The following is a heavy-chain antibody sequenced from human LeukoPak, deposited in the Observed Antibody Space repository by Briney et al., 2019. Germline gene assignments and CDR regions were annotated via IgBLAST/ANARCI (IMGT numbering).Heavy chain of an antibody. CDR3: ARSRRYSSNYPY. J-gene: IGHJ4*02. D-gene: IGHD4-11*01. V-gene: IGHV1-8*01. Sequence: GASVKVSCKASGYTFTSYDINWVRQATGQGLEWMGWMNPNSGNTGYAQKFQGRVTMTRNTSISTAYMELSSLRSEDTAVYYCARSRRYSSNYPYWGQGTLVTVSS. CDR1: GYTFTSYD. CDR2: MNPNSGNT.